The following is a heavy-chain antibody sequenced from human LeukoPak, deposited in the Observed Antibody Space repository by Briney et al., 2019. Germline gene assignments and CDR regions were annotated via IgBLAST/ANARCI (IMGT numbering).Heavy chain of an antibody. CDR3: AGGGISGKGAFDI. J-gene: IGHJ3*02. CDR1: GYTFTSYD. V-gene: IGHV1-8*01. CDR2: MNPNSGNT. D-gene: IGHD3-3*02. Sequence: ASVKVSCKASGYTFTSYDINWVRQATGQGLEWMGWMNPNSGNTGYAQKFQGRVTMTRDTSTSTVYMELSSLRSEDTAVYYCAGGGISGKGAFDIWGQGTMVTVSS.